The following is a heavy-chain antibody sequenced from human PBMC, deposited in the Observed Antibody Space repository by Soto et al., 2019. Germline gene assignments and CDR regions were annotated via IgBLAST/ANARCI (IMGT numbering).Heavy chain of an antibody. CDR2: INPDNGNT. J-gene: IGHJ5*02. CDR3: AIGIQLWSFDR. D-gene: IGHD1-1*01. Sequence: GASVKVSCKASGYTFTRYTMNWVRQAPGQRLEWMGWINPDNGNTKSSQKFQDRVIITRDTSASAAYMDLSSLRSEDTAVYYCAIGIQLWSFDRWGQGLPVTVSS. CDR1: GYTFTRYT. V-gene: IGHV1-3*01.